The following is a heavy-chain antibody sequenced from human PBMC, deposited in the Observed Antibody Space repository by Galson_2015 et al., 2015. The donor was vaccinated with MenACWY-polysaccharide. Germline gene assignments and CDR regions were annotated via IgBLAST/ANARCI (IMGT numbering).Heavy chain of an antibody. D-gene: IGHD2-21*01. CDR1: GFTFSTYA. J-gene: IGHJ4*02. CDR2: ISNRGAT. CDR3: VEDRVAIVGDD. Sequence: SLRLCCAASGFTFSTYAMSWVRQAPGKGLEWVSIISNRGATYYADSVKGRFTISRDNSEDTVDLQMSSLRAEDSAIYYCVEDRVAIVGDDWGQGALVAVSS. V-gene: IGHV3-23*01.